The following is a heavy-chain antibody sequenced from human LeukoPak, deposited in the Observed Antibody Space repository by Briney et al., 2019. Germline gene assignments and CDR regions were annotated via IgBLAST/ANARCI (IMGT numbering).Heavy chain of an antibody. D-gene: IGHD3-22*01. CDR1: GGTFRSYA. Sequence: GASVNVSCKASGGTFRSYAISWVRQAPGQGLEWVGRIIPILGIANYAQKFQGRVTITADNSTSTAYMELSSMRSEDTAVYYCARANDSSGYSNDFDYWGQGTLVTVSS. J-gene: IGHJ4*02. CDR3: ARANDSSGYSNDFDY. V-gene: IGHV1-69*04. CDR2: IIPILGIA.